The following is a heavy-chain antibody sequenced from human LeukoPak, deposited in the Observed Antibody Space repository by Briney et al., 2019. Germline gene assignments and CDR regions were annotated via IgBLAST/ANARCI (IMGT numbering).Heavy chain of an antibody. V-gene: IGHV1-2*02. CDR2: ISPNSGGT. Sequence: GASVKVSCKASGYTFTGYYMHWVRQAPGRGLEWMGWISPNSGGTNYAQKFQGRVTMTRDTSISTAYMELSRLRSDDTAVYYCARDGGNDYSNYDYWGQGTLVTVSS. J-gene: IGHJ4*02. CDR3: ARDGGNDYSNYDY. D-gene: IGHD4-11*01. CDR1: GYTFTGYY.